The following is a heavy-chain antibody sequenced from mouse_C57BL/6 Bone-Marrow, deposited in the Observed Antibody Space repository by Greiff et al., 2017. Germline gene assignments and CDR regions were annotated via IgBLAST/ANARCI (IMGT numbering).Heavy chain of an antibody. CDR3: ARSFGSSPYYYAMGY. J-gene: IGHJ4*01. CDR1: GYTFTSYD. V-gene: IGHV1-85*01. Sequence: QVQLQQSGPELVKPGASVKLSCKASGYTFTSYDINWVKQRPGQGLEWIGWIYPRDGSTKYTEKFKGKATLTVDTSSSTSYMELLSLTSEDSAVYCCARSFGSSPYYYAMGYWGQGTSVTVSS. D-gene: IGHD1-1*01. CDR2: IYPRDGST.